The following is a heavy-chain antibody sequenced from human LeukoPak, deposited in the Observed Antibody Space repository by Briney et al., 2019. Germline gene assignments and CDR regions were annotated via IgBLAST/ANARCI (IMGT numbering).Heavy chain of an antibody. D-gene: IGHD3-22*01. CDR3: ARGENYYDSSGYYYPFDY. CDR1: GIPISNFY. J-gene: IGHJ4*02. V-gene: IGHV4-59*01. Sequence: PSETLSLTCTVSGIPISNFYGSWVRQPPGKGLEWIGDLYYSGSTNYNPSLKSRVTISVDTSKNQFSLKLSSVTAADTAVHYCARGENYYDSSGYYYPFDYWGQGTLVTVSS. CDR2: LYYSGST.